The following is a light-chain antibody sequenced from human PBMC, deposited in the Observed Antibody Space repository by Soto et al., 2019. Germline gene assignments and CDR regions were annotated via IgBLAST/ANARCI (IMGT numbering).Light chain of an antibody. Sequence: QSALTHPASVSGSPGQSITISCTGSSSDIGGYNYVSWYQQHPGKAPKLIIYDVTYRPCGLSYRLSATKSGSTASLTISGLQPEDEADYYCSSYSGSTTHILFGGGTKLTVL. CDR2: DVT. CDR3: SSYSGSTTHIL. J-gene: IGLJ2*01. CDR1: SSDIGGYNY. V-gene: IGLV2-14*01.